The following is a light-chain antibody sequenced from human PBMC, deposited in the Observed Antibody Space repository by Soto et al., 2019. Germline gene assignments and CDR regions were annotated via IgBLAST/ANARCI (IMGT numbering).Light chain of an antibody. Sequence: IQLTQSPSTLSASAGDRVTITCRASQGIGTALAWYHQRPGNSPNLLVYDASTLQSGVPSRFSGSGSETDFSLTISGLQPEDFGHYYCQQFNTYPLTFGGGTRVDIK. CDR1: QGIGTA. CDR3: QQFNTYPLT. J-gene: IGKJ4*01. V-gene: IGKV1-13*02. CDR2: DAS.